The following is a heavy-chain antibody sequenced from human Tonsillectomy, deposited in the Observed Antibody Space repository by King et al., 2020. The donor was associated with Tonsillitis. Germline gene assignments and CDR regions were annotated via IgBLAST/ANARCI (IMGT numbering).Heavy chain of an antibody. J-gene: IGHJ6*02. Sequence: VQLVESGGGLVQPGGSLRLSCAASGFTFSSYAMSWVRQAPGKGLEWVSVISGSGGTTYYAYSVKGRFTISRDNSKNTLYLQMNSLRAEDTAVYYCAKRRGYCTNAVCYGGMDVWGQGTTVTVSS. CDR1: GFTFSSYA. D-gene: IGHD2-8*01. CDR2: ISGSGGTT. V-gene: IGHV3-23*04. CDR3: AKRRGYCTNAVCYGGMDV.